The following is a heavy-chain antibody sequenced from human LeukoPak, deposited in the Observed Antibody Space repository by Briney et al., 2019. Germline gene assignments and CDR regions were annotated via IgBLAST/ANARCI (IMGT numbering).Heavy chain of an antibody. Sequence: SETLSLTCAVYGGSFSGYYWSWIRQPPGKGLELSGEINHSGSTNYNPSLKSRVTISVDTSKNQFSLKLSSVTAADTAVYYCHYYESSGYYYDAFDIWGQGTMVTVSS. CDR2: INHSGST. V-gene: IGHV4-34*01. CDR3: HYYESSGYYYDAFDI. CDR1: GGSFSGYY. D-gene: IGHD3-22*01. J-gene: IGHJ3*02.